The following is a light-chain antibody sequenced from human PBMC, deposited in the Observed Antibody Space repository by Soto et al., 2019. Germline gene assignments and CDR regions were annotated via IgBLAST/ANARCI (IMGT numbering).Light chain of an antibody. V-gene: IGLV1-51*01. J-gene: IGLJ1*01. CDR1: SSNIGNNY. Sequence: QSVLTQPPSVSAAPGQKVTISCSGSSSNIGNNYVYWYQQLPGTAPKLLIYDNNNRPSGIPDRFSGSKSGTSATLGITGLQTGDEAEYYCGTWDSSLSAGVFGTGTKVTVL. CDR2: DNN. CDR3: GTWDSSLSAGV.